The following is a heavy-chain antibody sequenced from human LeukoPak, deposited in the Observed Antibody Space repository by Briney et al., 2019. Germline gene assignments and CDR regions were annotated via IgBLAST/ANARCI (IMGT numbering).Heavy chain of an antibody. CDR1: GYTFTGYY. J-gene: IGHJ5*02. V-gene: IGHV1-2*02. CDR3: ARARITMVRGVINHNWFDP. CDR2: INPNSGGS. Sequence: ASVKVSCKASGYTFTGYYMHWVRQAPGQGLEWMGWINPNSGGSNYAQKLQGRVTMTRYTSISTAYMELSRLRSDDTAVYYCARARITMVRGVINHNWFDPWGQGTLVTVSS. D-gene: IGHD3-10*01.